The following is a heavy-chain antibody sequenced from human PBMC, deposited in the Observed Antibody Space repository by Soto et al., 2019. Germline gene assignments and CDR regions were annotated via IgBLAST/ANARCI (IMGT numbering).Heavy chain of an antibody. CDR2: IIPFHGVT. V-gene: IGHV1-69*08. D-gene: IGHD3-10*01. J-gene: IGHJ4*02. Sequence: QVQLVQSGAEVKKPGSSVKVSCKASGGTFSPYTINWVRQAPGQGLEWMGRIIPFHGVTNYAQKFHARVTITADKSTSTAYMELSGLRFKDTAMYYCTRDWEITVSTWSFGGFWGRGTLVTVSS. CDR3: TRDWEITVSTWSFGGF. CDR1: GGTFSPYT.